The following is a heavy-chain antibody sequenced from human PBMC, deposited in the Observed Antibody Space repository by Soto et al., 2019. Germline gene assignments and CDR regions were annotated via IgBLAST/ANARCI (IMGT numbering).Heavy chain of an antibody. CDR2: ASASNDNT. D-gene: IGHD3-10*01. CDR3: AKDLSGAFDI. V-gene: IGHV3-23*01. Sequence: EVQLLESGGGLVHPGESLRLSCATSGFTFSIYAMSWVRQAPGKGLEWVSAASASNDNTYYADSVKGRFTISRDNSKNTLYLQMNSLRAEATAIYYCAKDLSGAFDIWGQGTRVTVSS. J-gene: IGHJ3*02. CDR1: GFTFSIYA.